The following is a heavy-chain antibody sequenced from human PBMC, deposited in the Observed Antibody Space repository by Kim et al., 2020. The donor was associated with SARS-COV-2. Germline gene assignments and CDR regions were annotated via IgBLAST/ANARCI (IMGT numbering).Heavy chain of an antibody. CDR1: GGSFSGYY. Sequence: SETLSLTCAVYGGSFSGYYWSWIRQPPGKGLEWIGEINHSGSTNYNPSLKSRVTISVDTSKNQFSLKLSSVTAADTAVYYCARGVTMVRGVIARAATFFDYWGQGTLVTVSS. D-gene: IGHD3-10*01. J-gene: IGHJ4*02. CDR2: INHSGST. CDR3: ARGVTMVRGVIARAATFFDY. V-gene: IGHV4-34*01.